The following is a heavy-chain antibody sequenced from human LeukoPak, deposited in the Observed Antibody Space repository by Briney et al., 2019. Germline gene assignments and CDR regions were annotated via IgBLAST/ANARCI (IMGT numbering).Heavy chain of an antibody. CDR3: ARDRVQLWNYGMDV. CDR2: ISYHGNSE. CDR1: GFTFSSYA. Sequence: GRSLRLSRAASGFTFSSYAMHWVRQGPGKGLEWVGTISYHGNSEYYADSVKGRFTISRDNSKNTLYLQMNSLRTEDTAAYYCARDRVQLWNYGMDVWGQGTTVTVSS. V-gene: IGHV3-30-3*01. J-gene: IGHJ6*02. D-gene: IGHD1-1*01.